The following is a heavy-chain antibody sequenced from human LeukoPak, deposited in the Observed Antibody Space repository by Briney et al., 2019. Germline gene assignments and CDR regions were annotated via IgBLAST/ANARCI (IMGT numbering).Heavy chain of an antibody. Sequence: GASVKVSCKASGYTFTGYYMHWVRQAPGQGLEWMGWINPNSGGTNYAQKFQGRVTMTRDTSISTAYMELSRLRSDDTAVYYCARDPSSSLIAFDYWGQGTLVTVSS. CDR1: GYTFTGYY. CDR2: INPNSGGT. J-gene: IGHJ4*02. CDR3: ARDPSSSLIAFDY. D-gene: IGHD3-10*01. V-gene: IGHV1-2*02.